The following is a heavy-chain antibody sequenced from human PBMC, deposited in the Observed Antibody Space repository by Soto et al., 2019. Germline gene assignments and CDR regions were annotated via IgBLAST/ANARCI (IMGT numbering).Heavy chain of an antibody. Sequence: QVQLVESGGGVVQSGKSLRLSCAASGFTFRNYAMHWVRQAPGKGLEWVAVILYDGSEKFYAASVEGRFAISRDKSGNTVYLQMNSLRVEDTAVYYCARAHYDLWSGTRDYFDYWGQGALVTVSS. D-gene: IGHD3-3*01. V-gene: IGHV3-30*03. J-gene: IGHJ4*02. CDR3: ARAHYDLWSGTRDYFDY. CDR1: GFTFRNYA. CDR2: ILYDGSEK.